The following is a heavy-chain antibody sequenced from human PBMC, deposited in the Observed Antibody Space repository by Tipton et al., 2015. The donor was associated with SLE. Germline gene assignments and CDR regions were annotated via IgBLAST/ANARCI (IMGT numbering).Heavy chain of an antibody. V-gene: IGHV4-34*01. Sequence: GLVKPSETLSLTCAVYGGSFSGYYWSWIRQPPGKGLEWIGEINHSGSTNYNPSLKSRVTISVDTSKNQFSLKLSSVTAADTAVYYCAREAIGIVATIFDYWGQGTLVTVSS. D-gene: IGHD5-12*01. J-gene: IGHJ4*02. CDR1: GGSFSGYY. CDR3: AREAIGIVATIFDY. CDR2: INHSGST.